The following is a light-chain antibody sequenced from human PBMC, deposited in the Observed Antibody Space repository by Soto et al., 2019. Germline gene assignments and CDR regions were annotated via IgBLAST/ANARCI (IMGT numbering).Light chain of an antibody. V-gene: IGLV2-14*03. CDR3: SSFTGSNYA. J-gene: IGLJ1*01. CDR1: ISDVGGYNF. CDR2: DVS. Sequence: QSVLTQPASVSGSPGQSITISCTGTISDVGGYNFASWYQQYPGKAPKLMICDVSNRPSGVSNRFSGSKSGNTASLTISGLQAEDEADYYCSSFTGSNYAFGTGTKVTVL.